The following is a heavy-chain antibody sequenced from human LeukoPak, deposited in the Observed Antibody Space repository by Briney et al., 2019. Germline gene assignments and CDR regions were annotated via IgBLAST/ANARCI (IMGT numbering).Heavy chain of an antibody. CDR3: ARGLFRSSLGAIDY. D-gene: IGHD1-26*01. Sequence: SETLPLTCAVYGGSFSGYYWSWIRQPPGKGLEWIGEINHSGSTNYNPSLKSRVTISVDTSKNQFSPKLSSVTAADTAVYYCARGLFRSSLGAIDYWGQGTLVTVSS. CDR1: GGSFSGYY. J-gene: IGHJ4*02. V-gene: IGHV4-34*01. CDR2: INHSGST.